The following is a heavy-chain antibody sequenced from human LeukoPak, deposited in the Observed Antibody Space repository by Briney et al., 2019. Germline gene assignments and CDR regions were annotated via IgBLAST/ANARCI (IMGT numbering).Heavy chain of an antibody. CDR2: IYTSGST. CDR3: ARDTRKSSSWPRGYYYYMDV. Sequence: PSETLSLTCTVSGGSISSYYWSWIRQPAGKGLEWIGRIYTSGSTNYNPSLKSRVTMSVATSKNQFSLKLSSVTAADTAVYYCARDTRKSSSWPRGYYYYMDVWGKGTTVTVSS. V-gene: IGHV4-4*07. J-gene: IGHJ6*03. D-gene: IGHD6-13*01. CDR1: GGSISSYY.